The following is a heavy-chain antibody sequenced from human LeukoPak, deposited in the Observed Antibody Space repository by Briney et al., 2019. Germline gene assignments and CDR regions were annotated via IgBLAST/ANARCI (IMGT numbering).Heavy chain of an antibody. V-gene: IGHV1-2*02. CDR1: GYTFTGYY. Sequence: ASVKVSCKASGYTFTGYYMHWVRQAPGQGLEWMGWINPNSGGTNYAQEFQGRVTMTRDTSIRTAYMELSRLRSDDTAVYYCATATVTTTYYYMDVWGKGTTVTVSS. D-gene: IGHD4-17*01. J-gene: IGHJ6*03. CDR3: ATATVTTTYYYMDV. CDR2: INPNSGGT.